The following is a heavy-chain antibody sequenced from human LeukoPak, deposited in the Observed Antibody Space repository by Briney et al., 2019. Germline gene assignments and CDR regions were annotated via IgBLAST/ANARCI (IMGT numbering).Heavy chain of an antibody. CDR1: GFTFSSYG. CDR2: ISYDGSNK. J-gene: IGHJ4*02. V-gene: IGHV3-30*18. Sequence: GGSLRLSCAASGFTFSSYGMHWVRQAPGKGLEWVAVISYDGSNKYYADSVKGRFTISRDNSKSTLYLQMNSLRAEDTAVYYCAKGYSGYDFSDYWGQGTLVTVSS. CDR3: AKGYSGYDFSDY. D-gene: IGHD5-12*01.